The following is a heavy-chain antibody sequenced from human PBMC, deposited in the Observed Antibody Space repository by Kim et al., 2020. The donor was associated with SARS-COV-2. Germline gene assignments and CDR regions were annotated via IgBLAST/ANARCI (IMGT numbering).Heavy chain of an antibody. D-gene: IGHD3-10*01. CDR2: INHSGST. CDR3: ARGWMAGSGSYPRWFDP. Sequence: SETLSLTCAVYGGSFSGYYWSWIRQPPGKGLEWIGEINHSGSTNYNPSLKSRVTISVDTSKNQFSLKLSSVTAADTAVYYCARGWMAGSGSYPRWFDPWGQGTLVTVSS. J-gene: IGHJ5*02. V-gene: IGHV4-34*01. CDR1: GGSFSGYY.